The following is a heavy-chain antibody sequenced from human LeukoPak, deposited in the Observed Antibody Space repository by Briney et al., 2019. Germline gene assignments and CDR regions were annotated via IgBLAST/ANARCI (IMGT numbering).Heavy chain of an antibody. D-gene: IGHD1-26*01. V-gene: IGHV3-21*01. J-gene: IGHJ6*01. CDR3: ARDYMGELQMDV. Sequence: PGGSLRLSCAASGFTFSSYWMSWVRQAPGKGLEWVSSISSSSSYIYYADSVKGRFTISRDNAKNSLYLQMNSLRAEDTAVYYCARDYMGELQMDVWGKGTTVTISS. CDR2: ISSSSSYI. CDR1: GFTFSSYW.